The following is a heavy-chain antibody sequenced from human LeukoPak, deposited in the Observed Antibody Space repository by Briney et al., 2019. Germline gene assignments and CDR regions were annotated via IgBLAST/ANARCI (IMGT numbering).Heavy chain of an antibody. D-gene: IGHD2-2*01. Sequence: SVKVSCKASGGTFSSYAISWVRQAPGQGLEWMGRIIPIFGTANYAQKFQGRVTITTDESTSTAYMELSSLRSEDTAVYYCARGIFDIVVVPAAPRLFDYWGQGTLVTVSS. J-gene: IGHJ4*02. V-gene: IGHV1-69*05. CDR2: IIPIFGTA. CDR1: GGTFSSYA. CDR3: ARGIFDIVVVPAAPRLFDY.